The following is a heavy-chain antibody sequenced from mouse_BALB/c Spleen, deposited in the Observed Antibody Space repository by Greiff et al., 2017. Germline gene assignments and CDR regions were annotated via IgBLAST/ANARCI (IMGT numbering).Heavy chain of an antibody. V-gene: IGHV1-14*01. CDR3: ARDEIYYGNPFDY. CDR1: GYTFTSYV. D-gene: IGHD2-1*01. CDR2: INPYNDGT. Sequence: QLKESGPELVKPGASVKMSCKASGYTFTSYVMHWVKQKPGQGLEWIGYINPYNDGTKYNEKFKGKATLTSDKSSSTAYMELSSLTSEDSAVYYCARDEIYYGNPFDYWGQGTTLTVSS. J-gene: IGHJ2*01.